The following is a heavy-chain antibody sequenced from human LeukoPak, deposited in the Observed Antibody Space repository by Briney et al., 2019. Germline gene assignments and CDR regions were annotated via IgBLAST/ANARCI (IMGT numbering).Heavy chain of an antibody. V-gene: IGHV4-4*07. J-gene: IGHJ6*03. CDR3: ARSGSYYHYYYYMDV. Sequence: SETLSLTCTVSGGSISSYYWSWIRQPAGKGLEWIGRIYTSGSTNYNPSLKSRVTMSVDTSKNQFSLTLSSVTAADTAVYYCARSGSYYHYYYYMDVWGKGTTVTVSS. D-gene: IGHD1-26*01. CDR2: IYTSGST. CDR1: GGSISSYY.